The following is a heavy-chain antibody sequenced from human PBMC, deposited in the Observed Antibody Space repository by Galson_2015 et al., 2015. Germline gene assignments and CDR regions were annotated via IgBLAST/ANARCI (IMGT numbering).Heavy chain of an antibody. CDR2: TSYDGSNK. CDR3: AKDPYYYDSSGFYHHYFDS. CDR1: GFTFSGYG. V-gene: IGHV3-30*18. J-gene: IGHJ4*02. Sequence: SLRLSCAASGFTFSGYGMHWVRQAPGKGLEWVAATSYDGSNKYYADSVRGRFTISRDNSKNTLYLQMNSLRAEDTAVYYCAKDPYYYDSSGFYHHYFDSWGQGTLVTVSS. D-gene: IGHD3-22*01.